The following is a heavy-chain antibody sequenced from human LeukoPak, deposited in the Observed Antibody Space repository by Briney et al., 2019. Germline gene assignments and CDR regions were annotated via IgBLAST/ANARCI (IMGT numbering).Heavy chain of an antibody. CDR2: ISSSSSYI. CDR3: AREFYGDYSFDY. J-gene: IGHJ4*02. V-gene: IGHV3-21*01. CDR1: GFTFSDYY. D-gene: IGHD4-17*01. Sequence: NPGGSLRLSCAASGFTFSDYYMNWVRQAPGKGLEWVSSISSSSSYIYYADSVKGRFTISRDNAKNSLYLQMNSLRAEDTAVYYCAREFYGDYSFDYWGQGTLVTVSS.